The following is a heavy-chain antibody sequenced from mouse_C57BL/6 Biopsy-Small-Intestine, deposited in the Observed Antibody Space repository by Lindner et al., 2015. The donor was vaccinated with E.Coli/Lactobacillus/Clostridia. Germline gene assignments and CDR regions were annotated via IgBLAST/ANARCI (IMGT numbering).Heavy chain of an antibody. CDR1: GFTFNTYA. J-gene: IGHJ3*01. D-gene: IGHD1-1*01. CDR3: VRDYYGSSYWFAY. CDR2: IRSKGSNYAT. Sequence: VQLQESGGGLVQPKGSLKLSCAASGFTFNTYAMHWVRQAPGKGLEWVARIRSKGSNYATYYADSVKDRFTISRDDSQSMLYLQVNNLKTEDTAMYYCVRDYYGSSYWFAYWGQGTLVTVSA. V-gene: IGHV10-3*01.